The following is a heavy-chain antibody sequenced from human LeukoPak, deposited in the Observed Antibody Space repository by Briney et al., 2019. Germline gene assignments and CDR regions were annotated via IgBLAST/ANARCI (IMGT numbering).Heavy chain of an antibody. CDR1: GGSISSGDYY. D-gene: IGHD3-10*01. CDR2: IYYSGST. Sequence: SETLSLTCTVSGGSISSGDYYWSWIRQPPGKGLEWTGYIYYSGSTYYNPSLKSRVTISVATSKNQFSLKLSSVTAADTAVYYSARVIMGYYGSGSYFDYWGQGTLVTVSS. J-gene: IGHJ4*02. V-gene: IGHV4-30-4*01. CDR3: ARVIMGYYGSGSYFDY.